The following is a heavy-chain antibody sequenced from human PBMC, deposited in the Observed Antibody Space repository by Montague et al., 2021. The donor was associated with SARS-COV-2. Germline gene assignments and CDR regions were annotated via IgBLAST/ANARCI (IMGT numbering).Heavy chain of an antibody. CDR3: ARGQVTAFAIRILFASSGGLDF. D-gene: IGHD3-3*02. V-gene: IGHV4-34*01. CDR1: GGSFSDYY. CDR2: ITHSGTI. Sequence: SETLSLTCAVYGGSFSDYYWTWVRQPPGKGLEWIGEITHSGTIKYNPSLQNRVTMSVDKSKNQFSLKLTSATAADTATYYCARGQVTAFAIRILFASSGGLDFWGRGTTVTVSS. J-gene: IGHJ3*01.